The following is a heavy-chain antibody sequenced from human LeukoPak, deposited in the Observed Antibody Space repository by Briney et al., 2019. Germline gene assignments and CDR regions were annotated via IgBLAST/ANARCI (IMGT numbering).Heavy chain of an antibody. D-gene: IGHD3-10*01. CDR3: SRQGVRGTYYYAMDV. Sequence: SETLSLTCTVSGGSISSTAYYWGWTRQPPGRGLEWIATIYYSGTTYYNPSLESRVTISVDTSKNQFSLKLSSVTAADTSVYYCSRQGVRGTYYYAMDVWGQGTTVTVSS. V-gene: IGHV4-39*01. CDR2: IYYSGTT. CDR1: GGSISSTAYY. J-gene: IGHJ6*02.